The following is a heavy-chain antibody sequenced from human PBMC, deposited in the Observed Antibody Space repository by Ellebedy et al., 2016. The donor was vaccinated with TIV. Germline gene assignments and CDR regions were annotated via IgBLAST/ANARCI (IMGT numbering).Heavy chain of an antibody. CDR1: GAIFRSYA. D-gene: IGHD3-10*02. CDR3: ARDTHYYVQYFLH. Sequence: ASVKVSCKASGAIFRSYAISWVRQAPGQGLEWMGGIIAIFGSANYAQKFQGRITITADESTSTAYMALSSLRSEDTAVYYCARDTHYYVQYFLHWGQGTLVTVSS. CDR2: IIAIFGSA. J-gene: IGHJ1*01. V-gene: IGHV1-69*13.